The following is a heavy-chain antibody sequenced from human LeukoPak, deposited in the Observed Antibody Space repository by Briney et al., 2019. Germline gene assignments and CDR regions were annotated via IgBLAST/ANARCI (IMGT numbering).Heavy chain of an antibody. Sequence: GGSLRLSCAASGFIFDDYAMHWVRQAPGKGLGWVSGISWNSGSIGYADSVKGRFTISRDNAQNSLYLQMNSLRAEDTAVYYCARDFRTGDFWSGSGNAFDIWGQGTMVTVSS. V-gene: IGHV3-9*01. CDR3: ARDFRTGDFWSGSGNAFDI. CDR1: GFIFDDYA. J-gene: IGHJ3*02. D-gene: IGHD3-3*01. CDR2: ISWNSGSI.